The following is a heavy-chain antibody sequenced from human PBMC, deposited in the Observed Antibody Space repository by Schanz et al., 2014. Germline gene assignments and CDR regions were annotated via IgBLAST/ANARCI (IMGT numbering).Heavy chain of an antibody. V-gene: IGHV3-66*02. J-gene: IGHJ4*02. CDR2: IFTDGRT. CDR1: GFAVDNYY. CDR3: ARLDPYCRSGTCSRAFDF. Sequence: PGGSLRLSCAASGFAVDNYYMSCVRQAPGRGLEWVSIIFTDGRTYYADSVKGRFTISRDSSKNTLFLQMNSLRTEDTAVYYCARLDPYCRSGTCSRAFDFWGQGTLVTVSS. D-gene: IGHD2-15*01.